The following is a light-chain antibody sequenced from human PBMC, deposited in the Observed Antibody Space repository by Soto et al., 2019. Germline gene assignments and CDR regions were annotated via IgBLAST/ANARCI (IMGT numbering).Light chain of an antibody. CDR3: QQYGSSLIT. CDR1: QSVSSSY. V-gene: IGKV3-20*01. Sequence: EIVLTQSPGTLSLSPGERASLSCRASQSVSSSYLAWYQQKPGQAPRLLIYGASTRATGSPDRFSGSGSGTDFTLTISSLEPEDFAVYYCQQYGSSLITFGQGTRLEIK. CDR2: GAS. J-gene: IGKJ5*01.